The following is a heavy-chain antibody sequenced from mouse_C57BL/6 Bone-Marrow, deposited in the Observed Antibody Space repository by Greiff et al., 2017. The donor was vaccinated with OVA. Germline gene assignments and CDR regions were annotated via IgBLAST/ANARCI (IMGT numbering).Heavy chain of an antibody. D-gene: IGHD2-5*01. CDR1: GYTFTSYW. CDR3: AAGDYSNYDAMDY. J-gene: IGHJ4*01. CDR2: IDPSDSET. V-gene: IGHV1-52*01. Sequence: VQLQQSGAELVRPGSSVKLSCKASGYTFTSYWMHWVKQRPIQGLEWIGNIDPSDSETHYNQKFKDKATLTVDKSSSTAYMQLSSLTSEDSAVYYCAAGDYSNYDAMDYWGQGTSVTVSS.